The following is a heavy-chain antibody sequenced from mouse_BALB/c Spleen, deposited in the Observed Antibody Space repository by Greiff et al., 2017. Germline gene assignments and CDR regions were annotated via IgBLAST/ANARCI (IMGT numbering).Heavy chain of an antibody. J-gene: IGHJ3*01. CDR3: ARSAIHYYGYGAY. D-gene: IGHD1-2*01. V-gene: IGHV5-17*02. Sequence: EVHLVESGGGLVQPGGSRKLSCAASGFTFSSFGMHWVRQAPEKGLEWVAYISSGSSTIYYADTVKGRFTISRDNPKNTLFLQMTSLRSEDTAMYYCARSAIHYYGYGAYWGQGTLVTVSA. CDR1: GFTFSSFG. CDR2: ISSGSSTI.